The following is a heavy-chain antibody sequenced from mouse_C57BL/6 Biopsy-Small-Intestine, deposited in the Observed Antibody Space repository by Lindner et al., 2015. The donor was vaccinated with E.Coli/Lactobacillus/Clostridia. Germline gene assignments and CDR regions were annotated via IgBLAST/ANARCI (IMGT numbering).Heavy chain of an antibody. D-gene: IGHD1-2*01. CDR1: GGTSTSYA. J-gene: IGHJ1*01. V-gene: IGHV1-53*01. CDR2: VIPVLGVS. Sequence: SVKVSCKASGGTSTSYAISWVRQAPGQGLEWMGRVIPVLGVSHYAQTFEGRVTITADKSTSTAYMGLSSLRSEDTAIYYCARLSSSYDYAMDVWGQGTTVTVSS. CDR3: ARLSSSYDYAMDV.